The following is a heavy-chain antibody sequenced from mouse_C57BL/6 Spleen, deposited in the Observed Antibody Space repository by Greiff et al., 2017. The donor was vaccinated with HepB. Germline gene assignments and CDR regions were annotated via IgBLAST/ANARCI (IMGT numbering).Heavy chain of an antibody. CDR1: GYTFTSYW. CDR2: IDPSDSYT. Sequence: VQLQQPGAELVMPGASVKLSCKASGYTFTSYWMHWVKQRPGQGLEWIGEIDPSDSYTNYNQKFKGKSTLTVDKSSSTAYMQLSSLTSEDSAVYDCARGELGRRSWFAYWGQGTLVTVSA. CDR3: ARGELGRRSWFAY. J-gene: IGHJ3*01. D-gene: IGHD4-1*01. V-gene: IGHV1-69*01.